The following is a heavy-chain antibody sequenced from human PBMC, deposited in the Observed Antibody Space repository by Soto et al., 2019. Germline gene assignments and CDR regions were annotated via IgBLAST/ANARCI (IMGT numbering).Heavy chain of an antibody. V-gene: IGHV3-11*01. CDR3: AKGSHYDILTAYHAFDY. CDR1: GFTFSDYY. CDR2: ISGGGSTT. D-gene: IGHD3-9*01. J-gene: IGHJ4*02. Sequence: PGGSLILSCAASGFTFSDYYMSWIRQAPGKGLEWVSYISGGGSTTYYADSVKGRLTISRDNSKNTLYLQMNSLRAEDTALYYCAKGSHYDILTAYHAFDYWGPGTLVTVSS.